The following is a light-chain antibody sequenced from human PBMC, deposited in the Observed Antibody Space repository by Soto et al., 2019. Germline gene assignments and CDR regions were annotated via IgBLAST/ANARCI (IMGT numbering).Light chain of an antibody. CDR2: GAS. CDR3: QQYIDWPPYT. J-gene: IGKJ2*01. V-gene: IGKV3-15*01. CDR1: QTVNRS. Sequence: EVVLTQSPATLSVSPGERATLSCRASQTVNRSLAWYQQKPGQAPRLLIYGASMRATGVPDRFSGSGSGTDFTLTISSLQSEDLAVYYCQQYIDWPPYTFGQGTKVEIK.